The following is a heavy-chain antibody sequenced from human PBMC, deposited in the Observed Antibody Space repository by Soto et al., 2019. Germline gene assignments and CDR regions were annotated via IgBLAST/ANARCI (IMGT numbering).Heavy chain of an antibody. V-gene: IGHV1-69*13. CDR1: GGTFSSYA. D-gene: IGHD1-20*01. Sequence: SVKVSCKASGGTFSSYAISWVRQAPGQGLEWMGGIIPIFGTANYAQKFQGRVTITADESTSTAYMELSSLRSEDTAVHYCARNYHPGYNWNDVGQDPYYWGQGTLVTVSS. CDR3: ARNYHPGYNWNDVGQDPYY. CDR2: IIPIFGTA. J-gene: IGHJ4*02.